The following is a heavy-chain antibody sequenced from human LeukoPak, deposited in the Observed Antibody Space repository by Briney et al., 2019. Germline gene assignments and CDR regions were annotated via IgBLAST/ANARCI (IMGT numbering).Heavy chain of an antibody. CDR2: INHSGSA. CDR1: GGSFSGYY. J-gene: IGHJ5*02. Sequence: SETLSPTCAVYGGSFSGYYWSWIRQPPGKGLEWIGEINHSGSANYNPSLKSRVTISVDTSKNQFSLKLSSVTAADTAVYYCARAPRRHYDILTGYRNWFDPWGQGTLVTVSS. V-gene: IGHV4-34*01. CDR3: ARAPRRHYDILTGYRNWFDP. D-gene: IGHD3-9*01.